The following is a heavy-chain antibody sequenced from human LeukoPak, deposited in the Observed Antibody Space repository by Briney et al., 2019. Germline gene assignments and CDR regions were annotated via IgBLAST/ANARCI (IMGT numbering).Heavy chain of an antibody. D-gene: IGHD6-19*01. CDR2: IYQSGST. CDR1: GGSISRGHW. V-gene: IGHV4-4*02. J-gene: IGHJ3*02. CDR3: ARGISPGSGWFFNI. Sequence: PSETLSLTCAVSGGSISRGHWWHWVRQPPMKGLEWIGEIYQSGSTNYNPSLKSRVTISIDKSKNQFSLKLSSVTAADTAVYYCARGISPGSGWFFNIWGQGTMVSVSS.